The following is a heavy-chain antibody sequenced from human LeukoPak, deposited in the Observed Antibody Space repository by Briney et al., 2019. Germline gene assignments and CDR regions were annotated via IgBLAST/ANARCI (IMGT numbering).Heavy chain of an antibody. CDR2: ISSSSSTI. CDR3: ARVPIYDFWSGYQFDY. D-gene: IGHD3-3*01. J-gene: IGHJ4*02. V-gene: IGHV3-48*01. CDR1: GFTLSSYT. Sequence: GGSLRLSCAASGFTLSSYTMNWVRQAPGKGLEWVSYISSSSSTIYYADSVKGRFTISRDNAKNSLYLQMNSLRAEDTAVYYCARVPIYDFWSGYQFDYWGQGTLVTVSS.